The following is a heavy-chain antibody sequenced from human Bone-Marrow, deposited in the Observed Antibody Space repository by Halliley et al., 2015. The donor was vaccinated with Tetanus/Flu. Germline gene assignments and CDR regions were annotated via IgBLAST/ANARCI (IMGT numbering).Heavy chain of an antibody. CDR3: ARDRGGGRQELGRRFFYYGMDV. D-gene: IGHD7-27*01. CDR1: GDNVSSDTTA. V-gene: IGHV6-1*01. J-gene: IGHJ6*02. Sequence: TLSLTCTISGDNVSSDTTAWNWIRQSPSRGLEWLGRTFYRSKWYNDSAVSVKSRITISPDTSKNQFSLQLKSVTPEDTAVYYCARDRGGGRQELGRRFFYYGMDVWGQGATVTVSS. CDR2: TFYRSKWYN.